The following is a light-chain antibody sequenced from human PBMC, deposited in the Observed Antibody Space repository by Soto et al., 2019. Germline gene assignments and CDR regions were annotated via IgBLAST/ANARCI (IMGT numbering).Light chain of an antibody. V-gene: IGLV2-14*01. J-gene: IGLJ1*01. CDR1: SSDVGGYNF. CDR2: DVS. Sequence: QSVLTQPASVSGSPGQSITLPCTGTSSDVGGYNFVSWYQLNPGKAPKLMIYDVSNRPSGVSNRFSGSKSGNTASLTISGLQAEDEADYYCSSYTSSSTRVFGTGTKVTVL. CDR3: SSYTSSSTRV.